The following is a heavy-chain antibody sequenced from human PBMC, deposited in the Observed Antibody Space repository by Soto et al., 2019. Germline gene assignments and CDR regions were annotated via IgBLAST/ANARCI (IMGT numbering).Heavy chain of an antibody. V-gene: IGHV5-51*01. Sequence: GESLKISRAGSGYRFASYWIGWVRQMPGKGLEWMGIIYPGDSDTRYSPSFQGQVTISADKSISTAYLQWSSLKASDTAMYYCAIYSTRVDSWGQGTLVTVSS. J-gene: IGHJ4*02. D-gene: IGHD6-13*01. CDR1: GYRFASYW. CDR2: IYPGDSDT. CDR3: AIYSTRVDS.